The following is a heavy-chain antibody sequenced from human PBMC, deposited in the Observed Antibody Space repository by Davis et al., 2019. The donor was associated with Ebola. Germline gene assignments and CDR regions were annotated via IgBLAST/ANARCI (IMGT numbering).Heavy chain of an antibody. V-gene: IGHV3-30*18. CDR1: GFSFSIYG. J-gene: IGHJ4*02. Sequence: PGGSLRLSCAASGFSFSIYGMHWVRQAPGKGLEWVAGISYHGNYISYVDSVKGRFTISRDNSDNTLYLQMNNLRGDDTAVYYCAQEYCSNSESYCTVFDHWGQGTLVTVSS. CDR3: AQEYCSNSESYCTVFDH. D-gene: IGHD3-10*01. CDR2: ISYHGNYI.